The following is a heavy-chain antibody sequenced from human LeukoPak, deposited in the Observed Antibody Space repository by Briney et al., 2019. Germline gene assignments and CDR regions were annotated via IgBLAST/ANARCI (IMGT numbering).Heavy chain of an antibody. CDR1: GFTFTNYA. CDR2: ISSNGGTI. J-gene: IGHJ3*02. CDR3: ARDPAYCGGGCYSVYQDAFDI. V-gene: IGHV3-64*04. Sequence: GGTLRLSCSASGFTFTNYAMHWVRQAPGKGREYVSAISSNGGTIYYADSVKGRFTISRDNSKNTLYLQMTSLRTEDTAVYYCARDPAYCGGGCYSVYQDAFDIWGQGTRVTVSS. D-gene: IGHD2-21*02.